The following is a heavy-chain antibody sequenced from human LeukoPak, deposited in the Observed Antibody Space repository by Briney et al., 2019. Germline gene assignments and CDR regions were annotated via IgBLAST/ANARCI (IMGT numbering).Heavy chain of an antibody. CDR2: INPNSGGT. J-gene: IGHJ4*02. CDR3: ARDAVPAAADY. V-gene: IGHV1-2*02. Sequence: GASVKVSCKASGYTFTGYYMHWVRQAPGQGLEWMGWINPNSGGTNYARKFQGRVTMTRDTSISTAYMELSRLRSDDTAVYYCARDAVPAAADYWGQGTLVTVSS. D-gene: IGHD2-2*01. CDR1: GYTFTGYY.